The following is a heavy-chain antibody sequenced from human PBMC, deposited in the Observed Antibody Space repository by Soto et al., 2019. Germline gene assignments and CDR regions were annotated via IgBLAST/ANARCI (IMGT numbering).Heavy chain of an antibody. Sequence: QVQLVQSGAEVKKPGASVKVSCKASGYTFTSYGISWVRQAPGQGLEWMGWISAYNGNTNYAQKLQGRVTMTXXTXTXXAYMELRSLRSDDTAVYYCARDFGSGSGYYYGMDVWGQGTTVTVSS. J-gene: IGHJ6*02. V-gene: IGHV1-18*01. CDR3: ARDFGSGSGYYYGMDV. D-gene: IGHD3-10*01. CDR1: GYTFTSYG. CDR2: ISAYNGNT.